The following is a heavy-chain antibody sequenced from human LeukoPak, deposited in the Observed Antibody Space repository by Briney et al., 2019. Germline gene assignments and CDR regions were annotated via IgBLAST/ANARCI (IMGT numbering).Heavy chain of an antibody. CDR2: IIPIFGTA. CDR1: GGTFSSYA. J-gene: IGHJ6*03. D-gene: IGHD5-18*01. Sequence: GASVKVSCKASGGTFSSYAISWVRQAPGQGLEWMGGIIPIFGTANYAQKFQGRVTITADESTSTAYMELSSLRSEDTAVYYCARDNRGYSYGTLYYYYYMDVWGKGTTVTVSS. CDR3: ARDNRGYSYGTLYYYYYMDV. V-gene: IGHV1-69*13.